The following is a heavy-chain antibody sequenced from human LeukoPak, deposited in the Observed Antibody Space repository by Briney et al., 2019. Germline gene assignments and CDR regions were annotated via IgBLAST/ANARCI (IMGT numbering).Heavy chain of an antibody. J-gene: IGHJ4*02. V-gene: IGHV4-4*07. CDR1: GGPISSYY. CDR3: ARDNYDFWSGNLLDYFDY. D-gene: IGHD3-3*01. CDR2: IYTSGST. Sequence: PSETLSLTCTVSGGPISSYYWSWIRQPAGKGLEWIGRIYTSGSTNYNPSLKSRVTMSVDTSKNQFSLKLSSVTAADTAVYYCARDNYDFWSGNLLDYFDYWGQGTLVTVSS.